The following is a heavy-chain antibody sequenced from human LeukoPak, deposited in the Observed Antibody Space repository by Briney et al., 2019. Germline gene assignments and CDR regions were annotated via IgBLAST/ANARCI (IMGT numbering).Heavy chain of an antibody. CDR3: ARDESLWEIPH. CDR1: GFTFSNYW. D-gene: IGHD3-16*01. J-gene: IGHJ4*02. Sequence: GGSLTLSCAASGFTFSNYWIHWVRQAPGKGLVWVSRISENGRTTTYADSVKGRFTISRDNAKNSVYLQMNSLRVEDTAVYYCARDESLWEIPHCGQGTLVTVSS. CDR2: ISENGRTT. V-gene: IGHV3-74*01.